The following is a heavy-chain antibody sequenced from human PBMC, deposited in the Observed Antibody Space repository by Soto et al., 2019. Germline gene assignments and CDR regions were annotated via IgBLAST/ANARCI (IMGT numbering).Heavy chain of an antibody. J-gene: IGHJ3*02. Sequence: QITLKESGPTLVKPTETLTVTCTVSGFSLSGDGVGVGWIRQPPGKALEWLALIYWDDDQRYSPSLKTSITITKDASKNQVVLTMTNMDPMDTATYYCAHAYGGTSWPNDAFDIWGQGTVVTVSS. D-gene: IGHD2-21*01. CDR1: GFSLSGDGVG. CDR3: AHAYGGTSWPNDAFDI. CDR2: IYWDDDQ. V-gene: IGHV2-5*02.